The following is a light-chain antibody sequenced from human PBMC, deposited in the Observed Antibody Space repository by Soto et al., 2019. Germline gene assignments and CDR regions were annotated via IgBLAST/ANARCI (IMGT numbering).Light chain of an antibody. CDR2: GAS. V-gene: IGKV3-20*01. J-gene: IGKJ3*01. Sequence: ELVLSMSLATRSLSPGERATLSCRASQSVPSTYLAWYQQRPCQAHRLLIYGASTRAPGIPDRFSGSGSGTDFTLTVSGLEPEDFAVYFGQQYGSSPTFTFGPGTQVEIK. CDR3: QQYGSSPTFT. CDR1: QSVPSTY.